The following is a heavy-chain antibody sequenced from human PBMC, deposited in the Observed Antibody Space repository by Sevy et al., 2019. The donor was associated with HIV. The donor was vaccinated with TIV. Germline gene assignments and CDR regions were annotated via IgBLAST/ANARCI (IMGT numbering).Heavy chain of an antibody. D-gene: IGHD3-22*01. V-gene: IGHV3-15*01. CDR2: IRSKTGGGTT. CDR1: GFSFSNAW. CDR3: TTDHRRDGIVVVPFEY. J-gene: IGHJ4*02. Sequence: GGSLRPSCAASGFSFSNAWMSWVRQAPGKGLEWVGRIRSKTGGGTTDFAAFAKGKFTISRDDSKDTLYLQMNSLKTEDTAVYYCTTDHRRDGIVVVPFEYWGQGTLVTVSS.